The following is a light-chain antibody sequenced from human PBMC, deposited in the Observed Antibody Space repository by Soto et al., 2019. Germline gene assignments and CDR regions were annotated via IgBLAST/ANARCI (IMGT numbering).Light chain of an antibody. CDR2: EVS. J-gene: IGLJ3*02. Sequence: QSALTQPASVSGSPGQSITISCTGTSSDVGGYNYVSWYQQHPGKAPKLMIYEVSNRFSGSKSGNTASLTVFGLQAEDEADYYCSSYTSSSTGVFGGGTKLTVL. V-gene: IGLV2-14*01. CDR3: SSYTSSSTGV. CDR1: SSDVGGYNY.